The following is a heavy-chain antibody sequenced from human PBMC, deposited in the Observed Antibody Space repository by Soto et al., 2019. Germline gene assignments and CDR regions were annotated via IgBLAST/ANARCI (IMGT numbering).Heavy chain of an antibody. D-gene: IGHD3-9*01. CDR3: ARLEGLATISYYFDF. V-gene: IGHV4-39*01. CDR2: IYYRGHT. J-gene: IGHJ4*02. CDR1: GDALNSDKYY. Sequence: QLQLQESGPGLVKPSETLSLTCSVSGDALNSDKYYWGWLRQPPGKGLEWIGSIYYRGHTYYNPSLQPRFTISLDKSKSQFSLKRNSVTAADSAVYFCARLEGLATISYYFDFWGQGALVTVSS.